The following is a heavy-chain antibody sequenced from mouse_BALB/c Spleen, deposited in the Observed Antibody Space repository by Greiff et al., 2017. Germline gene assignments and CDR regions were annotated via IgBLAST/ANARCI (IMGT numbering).Heavy chain of an antibody. CDR2: IDPSDSET. CDR3: SIITADWYFDV. CDR1: GYTFTSYW. J-gene: IGHJ1*01. Sequence: VQLQQPGAELVKPGAPVKLSCKATGYTFTSYWMTWVKQRPGRGLEWIGRIDPSDSETHYNQKFKDKATLTVDKSSSTAYIQLSSLTSEDSAVYYCSIITADWYFDVWGAGTTVTVSS. D-gene: IGHD1-2*01. V-gene: IGHV1-69*02.